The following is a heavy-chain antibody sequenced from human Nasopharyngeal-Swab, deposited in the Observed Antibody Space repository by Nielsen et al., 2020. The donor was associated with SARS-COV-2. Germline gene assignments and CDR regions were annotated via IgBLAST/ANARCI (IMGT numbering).Heavy chain of an antibody. CDR2: ISGSGGST. D-gene: IGHD3-22*01. J-gene: IGHJ3*02. CDR3: AKDDYYDSSGYTSDAFDI. V-gene: IGHV3-23*01. CDR1: GFTFDDYG. Sequence: GESLKISCAASGFTFDDYGMSWVRQAPGKGLEWVSAISGSGGSTYYADSVKGRFTISRDNSKNTLYLQMNSLRAEDTAVYYCAKDDYYDSSGYTSDAFDIWGQGTMVTVSS.